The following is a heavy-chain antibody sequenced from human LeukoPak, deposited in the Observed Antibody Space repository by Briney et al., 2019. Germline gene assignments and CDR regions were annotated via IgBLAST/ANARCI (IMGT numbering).Heavy chain of an antibody. CDR3: ARDLGSGWGKYYGMDV. CDR1: GGSISSSSYY. D-gene: IGHD6-19*01. J-gene: IGHJ6*02. CDR2: IYYSGST. Sequence: SETLSLTCTVSGGSISSSSYYWGWIRQPPGKGLEWIGSIYYSGSTYYNPSLKSRVTISVDTSKNQFSLKLSSVTAADTAVYYCARDLGSGWGKYYGMDVWGQGTTVTVSS. V-gene: IGHV4-39*02.